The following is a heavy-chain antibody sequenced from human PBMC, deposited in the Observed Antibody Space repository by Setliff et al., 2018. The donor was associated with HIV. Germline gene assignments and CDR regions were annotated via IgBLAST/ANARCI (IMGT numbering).Heavy chain of an antibody. J-gene: IGHJ5*02. CDR1: GYSIRDNFF. Sequence: SETLSLTCAVSGYSIRDNFFWGWVRQPPGKGLEWIGSIFYTGTTYYNPSLKSRVTLSLDTSKNQLSLELTSVTAADTAVYYCARHDCGGDCSINWFDPWGQGTLVTVS. CDR2: IFYTGTT. V-gene: IGHV4-38-2*01. CDR3: ARHDCGGDCSINWFDP. D-gene: IGHD2-21*02.